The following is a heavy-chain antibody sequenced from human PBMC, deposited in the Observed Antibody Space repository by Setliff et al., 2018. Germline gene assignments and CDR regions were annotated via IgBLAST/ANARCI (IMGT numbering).Heavy chain of an antibody. CDR3: ARLPPLHTPMALTFDY. D-gene: IGHD5-18*01. CDR2: MYYSGDT. Sequence: SETLSLTCTVSGGSVRGYYWSWIRQPPGKGLEWIGYMYYSGDTNYNPSLKSRVTISVDTSENQFSLELRSVTAADTAVYYCARLPPLHTPMALTFDYWGQGILVTVSS. CDR1: GGSVRGYY. J-gene: IGHJ4*02. V-gene: IGHV4-59*08.